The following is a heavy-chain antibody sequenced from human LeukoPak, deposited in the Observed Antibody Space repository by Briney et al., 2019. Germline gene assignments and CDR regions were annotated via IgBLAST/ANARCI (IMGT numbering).Heavy chain of an antibody. CDR3: ARDGRGEHRPNAFDI. CDR2: IIPILGIA. CDR1: GGTFSSYA. Sequence: ASVKVSCKASGGTFSSYAISRVRQAPGQGLEWMGRIIPILGIANYAQKFQGRVTITADKSTSTAYMELSSLRSEDTAVYYCARDGRGEHRPNAFDIWGQGTMVTVSS. J-gene: IGHJ3*02. D-gene: IGHD1/OR15-1a*01. V-gene: IGHV1-69*04.